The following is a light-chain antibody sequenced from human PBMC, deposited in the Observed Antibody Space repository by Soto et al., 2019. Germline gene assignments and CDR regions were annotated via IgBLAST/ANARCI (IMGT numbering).Light chain of an antibody. J-gene: IGKJ1*01. CDR1: QSVSSD. CDR3: QHYYSCTGT. CDR2: GAS. V-gene: IGKV3-15*01. Sequence: ERVMTQSPATLSVSPGERATLSCRASQSVSSDLAWYQQKPGQAPRLLIYGASTRATGIPARFSGSGSGTEFTLTISSLQSEDFAVYYCQHYYSCTGTFGQGTKVEIK.